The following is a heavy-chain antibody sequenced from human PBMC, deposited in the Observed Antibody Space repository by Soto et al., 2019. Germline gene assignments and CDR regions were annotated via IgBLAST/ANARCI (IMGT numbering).Heavy chain of an antibody. CDR1: GGSISSSSYY. CDR2: IYYSGST. Sequence: SETLSLTCTVSGGSISSSSYYWGWIRQPPGKGLEWIGSIYYSGSTYYNPSLKSRVTISVDTSKNQFSLKLSSVTAADTAVYYCARLSDYYGSGSYYPHYFDYWGQGTLVTVSS. CDR3: ARLSDYYGSGSYYPHYFDY. D-gene: IGHD3-10*01. J-gene: IGHJ4*02. V-gene: IGHV4-39*01.